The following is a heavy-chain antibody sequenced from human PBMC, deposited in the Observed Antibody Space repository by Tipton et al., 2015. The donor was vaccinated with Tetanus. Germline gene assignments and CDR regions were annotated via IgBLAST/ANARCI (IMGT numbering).Heavy chain of an antibody. D-gene: IGHD6-13*01. CDR2: IDSSGNS. CDR1: GASITTSY. V-gene: IGHV4-59*01. Sequence: TLSLTCTVSGASITTSYWSWIRQPPGKGLEWIGDIDSSGNSNSNPSLKSRVTILVDTSKSQFSLRLSSVTAADTAVYYCARDNDVSAAIRYFDLWGRGTPVSVSS. CDR3: ARDNDVSAAIRYFDL. J-gene: IGHJ2*01.